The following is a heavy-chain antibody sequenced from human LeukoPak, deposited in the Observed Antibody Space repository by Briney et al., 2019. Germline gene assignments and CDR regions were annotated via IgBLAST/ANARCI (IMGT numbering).Heavy chain of an antibody. CDR3: ARGPGLATSEAFDL. CDR1: GDSITSYY. CDR2: FHPIDWG. Sequence: PSETLSLTCIVSGDSITSYYWSWLRQPAEKGLEWLGRFHPIDWGYSPSLKSRVTMSLDTSKNYFSLRLSSVTAADTAVYYCARGPGLATSEAFDLWGQGTMVTVSS. V-gene: IGHV4-4*07. J-gene: IGHJ3*01.